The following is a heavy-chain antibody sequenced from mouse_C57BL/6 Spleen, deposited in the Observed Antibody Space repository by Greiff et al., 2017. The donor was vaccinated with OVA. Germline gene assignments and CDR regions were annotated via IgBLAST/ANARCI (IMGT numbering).Heavy chain of an antibody. Sequence: VQLQQSGAELVRPGSSVKLSCKASGYTFTSYWMHWVKQRPIQGLEWIGNIDPSDSETHYNQKFKDKATLTVDKSSSTAYMQLSSLTSEDSAVYYCARSPTTMVTTGYYFDYWGQGTTLTVSS. D-gene: IGHD2-2*01. V-gene: IGHV1-52*01. J-gene: IGHJ2*01. CDR3: ARSPTTMVTTGYYFDY. CDR2: IDPSDSET. CDR1: GYTFTSYW.